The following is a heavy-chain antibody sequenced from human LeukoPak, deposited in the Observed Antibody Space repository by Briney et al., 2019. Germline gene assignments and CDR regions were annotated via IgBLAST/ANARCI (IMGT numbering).Heavy chain of an antibody. V-gene: IGHV4-59*01. CDR1: GVSISSYY. D-gene: IGHD6-19*01. Sequence: PSKTLSLTCTVSGVSISSYYWSWIRQPPGKGLEWIGYIYYSGSTNYNPSLKSRVTISVDTSKNQFSLKLSSVTAADTAVYYCAREDMSVAGLFDHWGQGTLVTVS. CDR2: IYYSGST. J-gene: IGHJ4*02. CDR3: AREDMSVAGLFDH.